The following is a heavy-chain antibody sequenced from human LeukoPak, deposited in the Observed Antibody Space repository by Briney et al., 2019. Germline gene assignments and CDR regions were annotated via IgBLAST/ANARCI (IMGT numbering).Heavy chain of an antibody. CDR2: IYSGGST. Sequence: GGSLRLSCAASGFTFSSNYMSWVRQAPGKGLEWVSVIYSGGSTYYAVSVKGRFTISRYNSKNTLYLQMNSLRAEDTAVYYCARGGYSYGYEYWGQGTLVTVSS. D-gene: IGHD5-18*01. J-gene: IGHJ4*02. V-gene: IGHV3-66*01. CDR1: GFTFSSNY. CDR3: ARGGYSYGYEY.